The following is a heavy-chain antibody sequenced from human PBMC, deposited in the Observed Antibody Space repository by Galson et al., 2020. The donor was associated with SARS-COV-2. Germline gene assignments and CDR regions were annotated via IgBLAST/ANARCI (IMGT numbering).Heavy chain of an antibody. CDR2: INHSGST. D-gene: IGHD2-15*01. J-gene: IGHJ6*02. Sequence: SETLSLPCAVYGGSFSGYYWSWIRQPPGKGLEWIGEINHSGSTNYNPSLKSRVPISVDTSKNQFSLKLRSVTAADTAVYYCARGTVVVADNYYFYGMDVWGQGTTVTVSS. CDR3: ARGTVVVADNYYFYGMDV. V-gene: IGHV4-34*01. CDR1: GGSFSGYY.